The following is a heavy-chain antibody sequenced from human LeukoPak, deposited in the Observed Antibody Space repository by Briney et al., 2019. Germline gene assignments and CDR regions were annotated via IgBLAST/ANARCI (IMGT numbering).Heavy chain of an antibody. D-gene: IGHD6-13*01. J-gene: IGHJ4*02. Sequence: GGSLRLSCAASGFTFSNYGMHWVRQAPGKGLEWVAFIRYDGSNKYYADSVKGRFTISRDNSKNTLYLQMNSLRGDDTAVYYCAKGGSSWSEIDYWGQGSLVTVSS. V-gene: IGHV3-30*02. CDR3: AKGGSSWSEIDY. CDR1: GFTFSNYG. CDR2: IRYDGSNK.